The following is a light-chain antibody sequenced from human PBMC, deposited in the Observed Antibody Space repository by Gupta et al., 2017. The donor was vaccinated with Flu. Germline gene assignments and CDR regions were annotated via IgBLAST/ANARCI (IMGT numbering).Light chain of an antibody. CDR2: EVS. Sequence: QSALTQPASVSGSPGPSITISCTGPSSDVGGYNFVCCYHHHPGKAHNLRVYEVSKRPAGVSTRFSGSKAGNTASLTISGHEEEEEADYYCSSYTSSNSLEFGGGTKLTVL. J-gene: IGLJ3*02. V-gene: IGLV2-14*01. CDR3: SSYTSSNSLE. CDR1: SSDVGGYNF.